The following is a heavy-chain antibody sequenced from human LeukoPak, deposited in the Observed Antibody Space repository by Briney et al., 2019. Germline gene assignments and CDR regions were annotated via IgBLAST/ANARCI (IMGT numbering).Heavy chain of an antibody. J-gene: IGHJ5*02. D-gene: IGHD3-22*01. V-gene: IGHV3-7*05. CDR3: ARVYYSPNWFDP. CDR1: GFTFSSYW. Sequence: PGGSLRLSCAASGFTFSSYWMSWVRQAPGKGLEWVASIKVDGSEKYYVDSVKGRFTISRDNAKNSLFLQMNSLRAEDTAVYYCARVYYSPNWFDPWGQGTLVTVSS. CDR2: IKVDGSEK.